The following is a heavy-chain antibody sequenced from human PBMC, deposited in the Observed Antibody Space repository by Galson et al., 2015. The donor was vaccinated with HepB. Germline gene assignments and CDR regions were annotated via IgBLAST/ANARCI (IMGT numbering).Heavy chain of an antibody. CDR3: AREGEIVVVPAAIGYFDY. CDR1: GFTFSSYS. V-gene: IGHV3-48*02. CDR2: ISSSSSTI. J-gene: IGHJ4*02. D-gene: IGHD2-2*01. Sequence: SLRLSCAASGFTFSSYSMNWVRQAPGKGLEWVSYISSSSSTIYYADSVKGRFTISRDNAKNSLYLQMNSLRDEDKAVYYCAREGEIVVVPAAIGYFDYWGQGTLVTVSS.